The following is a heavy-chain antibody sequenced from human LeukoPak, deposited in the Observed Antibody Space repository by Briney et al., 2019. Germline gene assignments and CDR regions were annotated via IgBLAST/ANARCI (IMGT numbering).Heavy chain of an antibody. CDR2: ISPHKGNT. Sequence: GAPVKVSCKGSGYSFSNHGITWVRQAPGQGLEWIGWISPHKGNTNYQQRLQGRLIMTTDASTSTAYMELRDLRSDDTAIYYCARDQQQGDHYSFYYMDFWGEGTTVIVSS. CDR3: ARDQQQGDHYSFYYMDF. D-gene: IGHD1/OR15-1a*01. CDR1: GYSFSNHG. J-gene: IGHJ6*03. V-gene: IGHV1-18*01.